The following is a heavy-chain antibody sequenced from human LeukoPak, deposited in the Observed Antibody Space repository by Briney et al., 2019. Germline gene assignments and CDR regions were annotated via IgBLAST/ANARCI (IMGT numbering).Heavy chain of an antibody. D-gene: IGHD6-25*01. CDR2: IYYSGST. J-gene: IGHJ3*02. Sequence: SETLSLTCTVSGGSISSYYWSWIRQPPRKGLEWIGYIYYSGSTNYNPSLKSRVTISVDTSKNQFSLKLSSVTAADTAVYYCARGIAARGAFDIWGQGTMVTVSS. CDR3: ARGIAARGAFDI. V-gene: IGHV4-59*08. CDR1: GGSISSYY.